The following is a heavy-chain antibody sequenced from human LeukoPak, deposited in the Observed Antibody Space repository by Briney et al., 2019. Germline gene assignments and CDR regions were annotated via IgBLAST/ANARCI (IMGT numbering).Heavy chain of an antibody. CDR1: GYTFTSYD. CDR2: IIPIFGTA. Sequence: SVKVSCKASGYTFTSYDISWVRQAPGQGLEWMGGIIPIFGTANYAQKFQGRVTITADESTSTAYMELSSLRSEDTAVYYCARAAYYDSSGYYGPSYAFDIWGQGTMVTVSS. J-gene: IGHJ3*02. D-gene: IGHD3-22*01. CDR3: ARAAYYDSSGYYGPSYAFDI. V-gene: IGHV1-69*13.